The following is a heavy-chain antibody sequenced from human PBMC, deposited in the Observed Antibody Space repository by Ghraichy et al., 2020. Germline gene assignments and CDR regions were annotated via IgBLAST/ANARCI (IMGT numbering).Heavy chain of an antibody. V-gene: IGHV3-23*01. CDR2: ISGSGGST. D-gene: IGHD4-17*01. Sequence: GGSLRLSCAASGFTFSSYAMSWVRQAPGKGLEWVSAISGSGGSTYYADSVKGRFTISRDNSKNTLYLQMNSLRAEDTAVYYCAKISYGDPLYGMDVWGQGTTVTVSS. CDR3: AKISYGDPLYGMDV. CDR1: GFTFSSYA. J-gene: IGHJ6*02.